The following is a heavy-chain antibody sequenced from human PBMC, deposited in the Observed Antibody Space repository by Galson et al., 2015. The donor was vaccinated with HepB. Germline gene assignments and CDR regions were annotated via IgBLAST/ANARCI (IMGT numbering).Heavy chain of an antibody. J-gene: IGHJ6*02. Sequence: SLRLSCAASGFAVNSHYMRWVRQAPGKGLEWVSVFFSGGTTYYEDYVKGRLIISRDNSNNTLYLQMNSMRAEDTAVYYCSRQCNWNVYGMDVWGQGTTVIASS. CDR1: GFAVNSHY. D-gene: IGHD1-20*01. V-gene: IGHV3-66*04. CDR3: SRQCNWNVYGMDV. CDR2: FFSGGTT.